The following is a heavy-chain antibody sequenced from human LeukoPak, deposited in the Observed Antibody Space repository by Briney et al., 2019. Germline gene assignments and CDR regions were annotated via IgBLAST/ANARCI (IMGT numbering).Heavy chain of an antibody. J-gene: IGHJ4*02. CDR2: ISHTGDTQ. CDR1: GFSFSSYS. V-gene: IGHV3-48*01. D-gene: IGHD2-15*01. CDR3: ARDRGYCTGGSCYRYFET. Sequence: PGESLRLSCAASGFSFSSYSISWVRQAPGKGLEWVSYISHTGDTQYYPSSVKGRLITSRDNAKNLGYLQMYTLRAEDTAVYYCARDRGYCTGGSCYRYFETWGQGTLVTVS.